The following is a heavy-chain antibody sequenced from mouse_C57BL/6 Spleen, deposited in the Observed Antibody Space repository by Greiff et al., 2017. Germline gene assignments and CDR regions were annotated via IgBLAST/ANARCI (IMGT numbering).Heavy chain of an antibody. J-gene: IGHJ2*01. Sequence: QVQLKESGAELVKPGASVKLSCKASGYTFTEYTIHWVKQRSGQGLEWIGWFYPGSGSIKYNEKFKDKATLTADKSSSTVYMELSRLTSEDSAVYFCARHEEGGPYYGSSYVLDYWGQGTTLTVSS. V-gene: IGHV1-62-2*01. CDR3: ARHEEGGPYYGSSYVLDY. CDR2: FYPGSGSI. D-gene: IGHD1-1*01. CDR1: GYTFTEYT.